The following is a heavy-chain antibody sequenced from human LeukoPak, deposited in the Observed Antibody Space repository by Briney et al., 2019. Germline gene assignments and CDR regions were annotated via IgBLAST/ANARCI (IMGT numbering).Heavy chain of an antibody. D-gene: IGHD6-19*01. J-gene: IGHJ5*02. CDR1: GGTFSSYT. Sequence: RASVKVSCKASGGTFSSYTISWVRQAPGQGLEWMGRIIPILGIANYAQKFQGRVTITADKSTSTAYMELSSLRSEDTAVYYCARDRGGPQWLASPEELNWFDPWGQGTLVTVSS. CDR2: IIPILGIA. CDR3: ARDRGGPQWLASPEELNWFDP. V-gene: IGHV1-69*04.